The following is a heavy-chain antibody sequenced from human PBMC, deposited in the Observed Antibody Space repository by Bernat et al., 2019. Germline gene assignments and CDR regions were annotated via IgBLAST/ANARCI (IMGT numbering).Heavy chain of an antibody. CDR1: GFTFDDYA. D-gene: IGHD6-13*01. J-gene: IGHJ4*02. V-gene: IGHV3-43*02. CDR3: AKDPAAGNDLDY. CDR2: ISGDGGST. Sequence: EVQLVESGGGVVQPGGSLRLSCAASGFTFDDYAMHWVRQAPGKGLEWVSLISGDGGSTYYADSVKGRFTISRDNSKNALYLQMNSLRTEDTALYYCAKDPAAGNDLDYWGQGTLVTVSS.